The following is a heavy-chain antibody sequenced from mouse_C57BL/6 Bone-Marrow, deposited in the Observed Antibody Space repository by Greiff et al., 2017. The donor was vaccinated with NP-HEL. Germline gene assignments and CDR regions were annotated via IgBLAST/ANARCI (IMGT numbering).Heavy chain of an antibody. Sequence: DVMLVESGGDLVKPGGSLKLSCAASGFTFSSYGMSWVRQTPDKRLEWVATISSGGSYTYYPDSVKGRFTISRDNAKNTLYLQMSSLKSEDTAMYYCARGPYYGSSWAWFAYWGQGTLVTVSA. J-gene: IGHJ3*01. CDR2: ISSGGSYT. CDR3: ARGPYYGSSWAWFAY. D-gene: IGHD1-1*01. V-gene: IGHV5-6*02. CDR1: GFTFSSYG.